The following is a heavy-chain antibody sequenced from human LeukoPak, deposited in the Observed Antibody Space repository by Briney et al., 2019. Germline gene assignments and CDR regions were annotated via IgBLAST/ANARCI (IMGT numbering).Heavy chain of an antibody. CDR1: GGSFSGYY. D-gene: IGHD3-9*01. CDR2: INHSGST. V-gene: IGHV4-34*01. CDR3: ARRPSVLRYFDWLRYYMDV. J-gene: IGHJ6*03. Sequence: SETLSLTCAVYGGSFSGYYWSWIRQPPGKGLEWIGEINHSGSTNYNPSLKSRVTISVDTSKNQFSLRLSSVTAADTAVYYCARRPSVLRYFDWLRYYMDVWGKGTTVTVSS.